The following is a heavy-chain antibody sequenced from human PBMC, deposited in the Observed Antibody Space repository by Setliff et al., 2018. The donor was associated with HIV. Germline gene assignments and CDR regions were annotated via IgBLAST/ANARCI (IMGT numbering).Heavy chain of an antibody. D-gene: IGHD3-3*01. CDR3: ARQSGYTRGWDIFGLVAGSFDI. CDR1: DGSISSSSYY. J-gene: IGHJ3*02. CDR2: IYYSGNT. V-gene: IGHV4-39*01. Sequence: PSETLSLTCNVSDGSISSSSYYWAWIRQPPGKGLEWIGTIYYSGNTYYRPSLKSRVTVSIDTSKNQFSLRLNSVTAADTAVYYCARQSGYTRGWDIFGLVAGSFDIWGQGTMVT.